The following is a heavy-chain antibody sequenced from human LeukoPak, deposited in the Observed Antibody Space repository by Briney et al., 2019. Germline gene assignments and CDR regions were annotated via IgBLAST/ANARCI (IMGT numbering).Heavy chain of an antibody. CDR1: GFTFTNFS. CDR2: ICDGSLYI. CDR3: ARVGHCSGCYPFDS. V-gene: IGHV3-21*01. D-gene: IGHD2-15*01. J-gene: IGHJ4*02. Sequence: PGGSLRLSCEASGFTFTNFSMNWVRQAPGKGLEWVASICDGSLYIFYADSVKGRFTLSRDNASNSLYLQMNSLRAEDTAVYYCARVGHCSGCYPFDSWGQGTLVTVSS.